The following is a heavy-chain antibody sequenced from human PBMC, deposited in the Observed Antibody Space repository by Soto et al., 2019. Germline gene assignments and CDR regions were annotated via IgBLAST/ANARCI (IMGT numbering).Heavy chain of an antibody. CDR3: SRGDATKIVVTTYYAMDV. CDR1: GGTLSNYG. CDR2: IIPVFGTA. V-gene: IGHV1-69*12. D-gene: IGHD3-10*01. J-gene: IGHJ6*02. Sequence: QVQLVQSGAEVKKPGSSVRVSCKASGGTLSNYGISWVRQAPGQGLEWMGGIIPVFGTAHYARKFQGRVTFTADEAKSTVYMDLPSLRSEATAVYYCSRGDATKIVVTTYYAMDVWGQGTTISVSS.